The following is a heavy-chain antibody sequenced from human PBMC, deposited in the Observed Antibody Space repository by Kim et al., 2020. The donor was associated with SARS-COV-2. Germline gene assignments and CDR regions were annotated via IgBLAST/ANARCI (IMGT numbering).Heavy chain of an antibody. V-gene: IGHV3-30-3*01. CDR1: GFTFSTYA. D-gene: IGHD6-13*01. Sequence: GGSLRLSCAASGFTFSTYAMHWVRQAPGKGLDWVALISYDGSNKYYADSVKGRLTISRDNSKNTVYLQMNSLRAEDTAVYYCARGKGIAAGGDFWGQGTLVTVSS. CDR3: ARGKGIAAGGDF. J-gene: IGHJ4*02. CDR2: ISYDGSNK.